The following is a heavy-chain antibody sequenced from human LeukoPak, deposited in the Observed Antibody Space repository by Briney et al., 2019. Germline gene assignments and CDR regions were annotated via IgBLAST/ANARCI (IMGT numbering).Heavy chain of an antibody. D-gene: IGHD3-16*01. CDR3: ARGEFFAFDV. Sequence: PGGSLRLYCVGSGFIFSSYDMGWVRQAPGKGLEWVSSISRAGDRTYYEDSVKGRFTISRDNSRNTMYLQMNSLRAEDTAVYYCARGEFFAFDVWGQGTLVTVPS. CDR1: GFIFSSYD. V-gene: IGHV3-23*01. J-gene: IGHJ3*01. CDR2: ISRAGDRT.